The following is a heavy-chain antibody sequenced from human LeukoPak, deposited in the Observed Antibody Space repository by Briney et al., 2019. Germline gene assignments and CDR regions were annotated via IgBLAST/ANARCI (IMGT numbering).Heavy chain of an antibody. Sequence: ASVKVSCKASGYTFTGYYMHRVRQAPGQGLEWMGWINPNSGGTNYAQKFQGWVTMTRDTSISTAYMELSRLRSDDTAVYYCARGDSSSWGWFDPWGQGTLVTVSS. V-gene: IGHV1-2*04. D-gene: IGHD6-13*01. CDR1: GYTFTGYY. J-gene: IGHJ5*02. CDR2: INPNSGGT. CDR3: ARGDSSSWGWFDP.